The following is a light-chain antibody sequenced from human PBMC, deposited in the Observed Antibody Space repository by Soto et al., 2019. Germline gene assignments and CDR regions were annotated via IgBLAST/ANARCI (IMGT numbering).Light chain of an antibody. CDR1: TIGRES. CDR3: QVWDDVSDQVI. CDR2: DDT. V-gene: IGLV3-21*02. J-gene: IGLJ2*01. Sequence: SYELTQAPSVSVAPGQTARLACGGNTIGRESVHWYQQRPGQAPVLVVFDDTDRPSGIPERFSGSNPGNTATLTISRVEAGDEADYYCQVWDDVSDQVIFGGGTKVTVL.